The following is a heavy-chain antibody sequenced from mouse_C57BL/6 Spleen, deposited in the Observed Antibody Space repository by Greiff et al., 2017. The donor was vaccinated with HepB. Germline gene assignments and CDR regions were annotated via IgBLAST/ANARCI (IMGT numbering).Heavy chain of an antibody. Sequence: QVQLQQSGAELMKPGASVKLSCKATGYTFTGYWIEWVKQRPGHGLEWIGEILPGSGSTNYNEKFKGKATFTADTSSNTAYMQLSSLTTEDSAIYYCARRYRYDGYSHWYFDVWGTGTTVTVSS. V-gene: IGHV1-9*01. CDR2: ILPGSGST. CDR3: ARRYRYDGYSHWYFDV. CDR1: GYTFTGYW. J-gene: IGHJ1*03. D-gene: IGHD2-3*01.